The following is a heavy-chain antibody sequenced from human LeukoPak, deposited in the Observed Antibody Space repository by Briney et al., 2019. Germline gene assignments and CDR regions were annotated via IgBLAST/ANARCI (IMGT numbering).Heavy chain of an antibody. D-gene: IGHD5-12*01. J-gene: IGHJ4*02. V-gene: IGHV3-74*01. CDR2: ISSDGSST. CDR3: ARTAYSDYSLGF. Sequence: TGGSLRLSCAASGFTFSNYWMHWVRQAPGKGLVGVSRISSDGSSTSYADSVKGRFTISRDNAKNTLYLQMNSLRAEDTAVYYCARTAYSDYSLGFWGQGTLVTVSS. CDR1: GFTFSNYW.